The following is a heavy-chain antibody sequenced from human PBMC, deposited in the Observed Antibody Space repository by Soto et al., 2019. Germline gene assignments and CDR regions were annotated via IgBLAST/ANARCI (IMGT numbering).Heavy chain of an antibody. CDR1: GGSFSGYY. CDR3: ARHRRAYYYYGMDV. J-gene: IGHJ6*02. V-gene: IGHV4-34*01. CDR2: INHSGST. Sequence: SETLSLTYAVYGGSFSGYYWSWIRQPPGKGLEWIGEINHSGSTNYNPSLKSRVTISVDTSKNQFSLKLSSVTAADTAVYYCARHRRAYYYYGMDVWGQGTTVTVSS.